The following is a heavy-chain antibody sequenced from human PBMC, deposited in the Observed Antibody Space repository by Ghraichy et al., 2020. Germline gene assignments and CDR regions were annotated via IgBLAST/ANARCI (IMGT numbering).Heavy chain of an antibody. D-gene: IGHD4-17*01. V-gene: IGHV3-33*01. CDR1: GFTFSSYG. Sequence: GGSLRLSCAASGFTFSSYGMHWVRQAPGKGLEWVAVIWYDGSNKYYADSVKGRFTISRDNSKNTLYLQMNSLRAEDTAVYYCARGDDYGALHYYYGMDVWVQVTTVTVSS. CDR3: ARGDDYGALHYYYGMDV. J-gene: IGHJ6*02. CDR2: IWYDGSNK.